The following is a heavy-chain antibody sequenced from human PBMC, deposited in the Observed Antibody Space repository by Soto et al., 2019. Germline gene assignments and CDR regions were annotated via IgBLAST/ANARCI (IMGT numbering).Heavy chain of an antibody. CDR1: GFIFSGSG. D-gene: IGHD3-22*01. J-gene: IGHJ5*01. CDR3: ARWVGGSMYDNSGKYDS. V-gene: IGHV3-30*03. Sequence: QVQLVESGGGVVQPGRSLRLTCAASGFIFSGSGMHLVRQAPGKGLEWVALVSNDGIRKYYGDSVKGRFTISRDNAENTLYLQMNSLGAEDTAVYYCARWVGGSMYDNSGKYDSWGQGTLVTVSS. CDR2: VSNDGIRK.